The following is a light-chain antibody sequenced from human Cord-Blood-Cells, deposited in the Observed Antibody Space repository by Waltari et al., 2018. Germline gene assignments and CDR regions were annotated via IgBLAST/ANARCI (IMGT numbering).Light chain of an antibody. CDR2: RNN. CDR1: SSNIGSNY. V-gene: IGLV1-47*01. CDR3: AAWDDSLSGRDWV. Sequence: QSVLTQPPSASGTPGQRVTISCSGSSSNIGSNYVYWYQQLPGTAPKLLIYRNNQGPSVGPDRFSGSKAGTSAALASSGLRSEDEADYYCAAWDDSLSGRDWVFGGGTKLTVL. J-gene: IGLJ3*02.